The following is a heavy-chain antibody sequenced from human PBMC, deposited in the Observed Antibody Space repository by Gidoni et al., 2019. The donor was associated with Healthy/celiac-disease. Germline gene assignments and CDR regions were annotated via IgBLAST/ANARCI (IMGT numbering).Heavy chain of an antibody. CDR1: AFTFSSYG. V-gene: IGHV3-33*01. J-gene: IGHJ6*02. CDR3: ARGASPDYYYYGMDV. Sequence: QVQLVASAVGVVQPGRSPRLSGAASAFTFSSYGMNWVRQARGKGLEWVTVLWYDGSNKYYPDTGKGRLTISRENSKNTLYLQMNSLRAEDTAVDYCARGASPDYYYYGMDVWGQGTTVTVSS. CDR2: LWYDGSNK.